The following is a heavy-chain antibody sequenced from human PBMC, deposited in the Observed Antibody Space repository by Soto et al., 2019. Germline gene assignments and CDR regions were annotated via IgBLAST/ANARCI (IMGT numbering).Heavy chain of an antibody. D-gene: IGHD3-3*01. Sequence: GGSLRLSCAASGFTFSSYSMNWVRQAPGKGLEWVSSISSSSSYIYYADSVKGRFTISRDNAKNSLYLQMNSLRAEDTAVYYCARGFTIFGVVTPSGYYYYGMDVWGQGTTVTVSS. J-gene: IGHJ6*02. CDR2: ISSSSSYI. V-gene: IGHV3-21*01. CDR3: ARGFTIFGVVTPSGYYYYGMDV. CDR1: GFTFSSYS.